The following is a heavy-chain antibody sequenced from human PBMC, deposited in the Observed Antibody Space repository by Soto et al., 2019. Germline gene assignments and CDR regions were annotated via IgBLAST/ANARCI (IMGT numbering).Heavy chain of an antibody. CDR1: GGSFSGYY. D-gene: IGHD3-16*01. Sequence: PSETLSLTCAVYGGSFSGYYWSWIRQPPGKGLEWIGEINDSGSTNYNPSLKSRVTISVDTSKNQFSLKLSSVTAADTAVYYCARSLWARDAFDIWGQGTMVTVSS. CDR2: INDSGST. J-gene: IGHJ3*02. V-gene: IGHV4-34*01. CDR3: ARSLWARDAFDI.